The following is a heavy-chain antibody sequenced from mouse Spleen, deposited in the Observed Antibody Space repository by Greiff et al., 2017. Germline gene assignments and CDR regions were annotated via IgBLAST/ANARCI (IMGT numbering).Heavy chain of an antibody. V-gene: IGHV3-6*01. CDR2: ISYDGSN. CDR3: ARDGYGNYDPTGEGFAY. D-gene: IGHD2-10*02. CDR1: GYSITSGYY. J-gene: IGHJ3*01. Sequence: EVKLQESGPGLVKPSQSLSLTCSVTGYSITSGYYWNWIRQFPGNKLEWMGYISYDGSNNYNPSLKNRISITRDTSKNQFFLKLNSVTTEDTATYYCARDGYGNYDPTGEGFAYWGQGTLVTVSA.